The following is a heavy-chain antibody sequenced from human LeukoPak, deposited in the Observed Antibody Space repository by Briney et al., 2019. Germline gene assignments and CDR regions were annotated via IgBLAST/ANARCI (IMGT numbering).Heavy chain of an antibody. V-gene: IGHV1-2*02. CDR2: IYPYSGDT. CDR1: GYTFTGYY. CDR3: ARVEIVVVPAAMRGGAFDI. Sequence: ASVTVSCKASGYTFTGYYIHWVRQAPGQGLEWMGWIYPYSGDTNYAQNFQGRVTMTTDTSTSTAYMELRSLRSDDTAVYYCARVEIVVVPAAMRGGAFDIWGQGTMVTVSS. J-gene: IGHJ3*02. D-gene: IGHD2-2*01.